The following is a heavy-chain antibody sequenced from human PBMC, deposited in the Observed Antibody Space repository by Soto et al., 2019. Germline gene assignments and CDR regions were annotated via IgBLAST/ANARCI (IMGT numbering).Heavy chain of an antibody. D-gene: IGHD3-10*01. CDR1: SRSFSGYY. V-gene: IGHV4-34*01. Sequence: PSETLSLTCAVDSRSFSGYYWSWIRQPPGKGLEWIGEINHSGGTNYNPSLKSRVTISVDTSKNQFSLKLSSVTAADTAVYYCARGRRIYNWFDPWGQGTLVTVSS. CDR2: INHSGGT. CDR3: ARGRRIYNWFDP. J-gene: IGHJ5*02.